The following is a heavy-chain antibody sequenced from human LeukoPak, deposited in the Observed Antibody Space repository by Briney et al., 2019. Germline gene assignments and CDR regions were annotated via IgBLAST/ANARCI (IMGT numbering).Heavy chain of an antibody. Sequence: GGSLRLSCAASGFTFSSYWMHWVRQAPGKGLVWVSRINTDGSTTSYADSVKGRFTISRDNSKNTLYLQMNSLRAEDTAVYYCASASGYIDAFDIWGQGTMVTVSS. D-gene: IGHD3-3*01. CDR2: INTDGSTT. V-gene: IGHV3-74*01. CDR1: GFTFSSYW. CDR3: ASASGYIDAFDI. J-gene: IGHJ3*02.